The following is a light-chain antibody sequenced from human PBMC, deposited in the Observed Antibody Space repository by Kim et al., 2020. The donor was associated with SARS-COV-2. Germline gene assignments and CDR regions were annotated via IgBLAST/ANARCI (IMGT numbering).Light chain of an antibody. V-gene: IGKV3-15*01. Sequence: VLPGEGVTLSCRASQRINKNLAGYHQKPGQAPRLVIYGASTRATGIPARLSGSGSGTEFTLTISSLQPEESAVYYCQQYYLWPRTFGVGTKVDIK. CDR2: GAS. CDR3: QQYYLWPRT. CDR1: QRINKN. J-gene: IGKJ4*02.